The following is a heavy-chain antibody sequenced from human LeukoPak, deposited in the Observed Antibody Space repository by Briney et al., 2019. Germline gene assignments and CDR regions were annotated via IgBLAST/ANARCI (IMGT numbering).Heavy chain of an antibody. J-gene: IGHJ6*03. Sequence: PSETLSLTCTVSGGSISSYYWSWIRQPPGKGLEWIGYIYYSGSTNYNPSLKSRVTISVDTSKNQFSLKLSSVTAADTAVYYCAGILWFGELFGPINNYHYMDVWGKGTTVTVSS. D-gene: IGHD3-10*01. CDR1: GGSISSYY. V-gene: IGHV4-59*01. CDR2: IYYSGST. CDR3: AGILWFGELFGPINNYHYMDV.